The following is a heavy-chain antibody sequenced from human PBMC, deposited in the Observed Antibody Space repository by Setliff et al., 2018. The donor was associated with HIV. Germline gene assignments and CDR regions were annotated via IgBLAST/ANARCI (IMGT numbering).Heavy chain of an antibody. J-gene: IGHJ4*02. V-gene: IGHV3-23*01. CDR1: GFTFSSYA. Sequence: PGGSLRLSCTASGFTFSSYAMSWVRQAPGKGLEWVSGISGGGSITDYADSVKGRFSISRDNSKNTLYLQMNSLRAEDTAVYYCAKNRNLVVVISTFDCWGQGTLVTVSS. D-gene: IGHD3-22*01. CDR2: ISGGGSIT. CDR3: AKNRNLVVVISTFDC.